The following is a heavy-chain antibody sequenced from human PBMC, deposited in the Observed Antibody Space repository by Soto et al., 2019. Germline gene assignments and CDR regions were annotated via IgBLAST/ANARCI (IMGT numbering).Heavy chain of an antibody. D-gene: IGHD3-3*01. J-gene: IGHJ4*02. CDR3: ARAHDFWGGRQQPSDS. CDR1: GGSFRGFY. V-gene: IGHV4-34*01. CDR2: INHVGIT. Sequence: PSETLSLTCAVSGGSFRGFYWTWIRQSPGKGLEWLGDINHVGITTYNPSLKRRVSIPVDTSKSQFSLKLSSVTAADTAVYYCARAHDFWGGRQQPSDSRGQGTLVPVSS.